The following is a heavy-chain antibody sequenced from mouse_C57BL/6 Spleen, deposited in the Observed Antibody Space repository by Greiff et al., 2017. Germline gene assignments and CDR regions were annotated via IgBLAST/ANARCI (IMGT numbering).Heavy chain of an antibody. V-gene: IGHV5-16*01. CDR3: ARDKAMDY. Sequence: DVMLVESEGGLVQPGSSMKLSCTASGFTFSDYYMAWVRQVPEKGLEWVANINYDGSSTYYLDSLKSRFIISRENAKNILYLQMSSLKSEDTATYYCARDKAMDYWGQGTSVTVAS. CDR1: GFTFSDYY. CDR2: INYDGSST. J-gene: IGHJ4*01.